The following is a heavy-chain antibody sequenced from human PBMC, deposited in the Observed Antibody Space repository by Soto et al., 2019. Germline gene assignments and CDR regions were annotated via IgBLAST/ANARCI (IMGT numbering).Heavy chain of an antibody. V-gene: IGHV1-69*01. CDR3: AREDPTLFFDY. CDR1: GGTFGTYG. Sequence: QVQLVQSGAEVKKPGSSVKVSCKASGGTFGTYGISWVRQAPGQGLEWMGGIIPIFGTTNYAQKFQGRVTITADEATTTASMELRSLRSEDTAVYYCAREDPTLFFDYWGQGTLVTVSS. J-gene: IGHJ4*02. CDR2: IIPIFGTT. D-gene: IGHD1-1*01.